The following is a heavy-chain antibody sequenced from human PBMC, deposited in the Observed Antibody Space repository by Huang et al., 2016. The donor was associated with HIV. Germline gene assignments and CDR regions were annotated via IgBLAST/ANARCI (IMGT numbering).Heavy chain of an antibody. V-gene: IGHV1-69*01. D-gene: IGHD1-1*01. CDR3: ARDRKYDNAWYWFDP. J-gene: IGHJ5*02. Sequence: QVQLVQSGAEVKKPGSSVRVSCEASGGTFSSYAITWVRQAPGQGLEWMGGIIPNFGTPNYAQKFQGRVTITADESTSTAYMELSSLRSDDTAVYYCARDRKYDNAWYWFDPWGQGTLVTVSS. CDR1: GGTFSSYA. CDR2: IIPNFGTP.